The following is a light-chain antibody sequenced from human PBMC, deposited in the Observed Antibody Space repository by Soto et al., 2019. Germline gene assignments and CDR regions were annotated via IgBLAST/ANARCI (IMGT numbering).Light chain of an antibody. V-gene: IGKV3-15*01. J-gene: IGKJ5*01. CDR3: QQYNNWPFS. CDR1: HSVNSH. Sequence: MMMTQSPATLSVSPGERVTLSCRTSHSVNSHVAWYQQKPGQAPRLLLYGASTRATGIPVRFSGSGFGTEFTLTISGLQSEDSAVYFCQQYNNWPFSFGQGTRLEIK. CDR2: GAS.